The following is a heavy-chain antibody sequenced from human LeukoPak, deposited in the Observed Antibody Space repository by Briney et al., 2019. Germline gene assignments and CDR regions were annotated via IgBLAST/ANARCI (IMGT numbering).Heavy chain of an antibody. D-gene: IGHD4-23*01. V-gene: IGHV4-59*12. CDR1: GGSISSYY. CDR2: IYYSGST. Sequence: PSETLSLTCTVSGGSISSYYWSWIRQPPGKGLEWIGYIYYSGSTNYNPTLKSRVTISVDTSKNQFSLKLSSVTAADTAVYYCARGRWAAGGAFDIWGQGTMVTVSS. J-gene: IGHJ3*02. CDR3: ARGRWAAGGAFDI.